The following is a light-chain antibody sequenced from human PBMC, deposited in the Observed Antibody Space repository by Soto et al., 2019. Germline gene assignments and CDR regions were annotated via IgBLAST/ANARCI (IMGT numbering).Light chain of an antibody. CDR2: NNN. V-gene: IGLV1-44*01. CDR3: SSWDDRLNGVV. CDR1: NSDIETND. Sequence: QSVLSQPPSASGTPGQRVTISCSGSNSDIETNDVNWYRQLPGTAPKLLIFNNNKRPSGVPDRFSGSKSGASASLAISGLQSEDEADYYCSSWDDRLNGVVFGGGTKLTVL. J-gene: IGLJ2*01.